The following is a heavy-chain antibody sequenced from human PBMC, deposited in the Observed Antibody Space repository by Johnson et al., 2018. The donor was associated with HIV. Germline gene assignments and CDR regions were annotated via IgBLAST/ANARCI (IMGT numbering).Heavy chain of an antibody. CDR2: ISYDGSNK. J-gene: IGHJ3*02. Sequence: QMLLVESGGGLVQPGGSLRLSCAASGFTFTTYAMHWVRQAPGKGLEWVAVISYDGSNKYYADSVKGRFTISRDNSKNTLYLQMNSLRAEDTAVYYCAREGAWELRPGAFDIWGQGTMFTVSS. CDR1: GFTFTTYA. V-gene: IGHV3-30*04. CDR3: AREGAWELRPGAFDI. D-gene: IGHD1-7*01.